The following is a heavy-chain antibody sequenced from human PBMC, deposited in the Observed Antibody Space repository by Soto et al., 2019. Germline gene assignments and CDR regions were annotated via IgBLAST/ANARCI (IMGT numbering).Heavy chain of an antibody. CDR3: ARPNFLGRIYFDY. J-gene: IGHJ4*02. CDR2: IYYSGST. D-gene: IGHD7-27*01. CDR1: GGSISSSSYY. V-gene: IGHV4-39*01. Sequence: SETLSLTCTVSGGSISSSSYYWGWIRQPPGKGLEWIGSIYYSGSTYYNPSLKSRVTISVDTSKNQFSLKLSSVTAADTAVYYCARPNFLGRIYFDYWGQGTLVTVSS.